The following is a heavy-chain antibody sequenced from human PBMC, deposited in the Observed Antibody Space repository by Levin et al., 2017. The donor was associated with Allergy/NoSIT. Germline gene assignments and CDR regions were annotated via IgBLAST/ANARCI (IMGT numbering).Heavy chain of an antibody. Sequence: SGGSLRLSCEISGFTFSNYGMHWVRQAPGKGLEWVAAILYDGTKEYYVDSVKGRFTISRDNSKNTLYLQMNSLRSEDTAVYFCAQDRLTTSKYFYGMDVWGQGTTVTVSS. V-gene: IGHV3-30*18. CDR1: GFTFSNYG. CDR2: ILYDGTKE. J-gene: IGHJ6*02. D-gene: IGHD4-17*01. CDR3: AQDRLTTSKYFYGMDV.